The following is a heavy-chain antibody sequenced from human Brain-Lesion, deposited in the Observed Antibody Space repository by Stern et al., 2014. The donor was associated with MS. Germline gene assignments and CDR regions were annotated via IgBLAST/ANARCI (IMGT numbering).Heavy chain of an antibody. V-gene: IGHV4-39*01. J-gene: IGHJ4*02. CDR1: GGSISSSTYY. CDR3: ARHDSVPRPSQLYSARDRGPGYFDY. CDR2: IYYSGFT. Sequence: QVQLQESGPGLVKPSETLSLTCTVSGGSISSSTYYWAWLRPPPGQGLVWIGNIYYSGFTYYNPSLKSRVTISVDISKNQFSLKLSSVTAADTAIYYCARHDSVPRPSQLYSARDRGPGYFDYWGQGTLVTVSS. D-gene: IGHD1-26*01.